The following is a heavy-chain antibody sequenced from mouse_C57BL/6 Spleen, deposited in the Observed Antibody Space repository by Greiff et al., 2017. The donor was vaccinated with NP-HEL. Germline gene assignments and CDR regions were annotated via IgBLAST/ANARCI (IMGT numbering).Heavy chain of an antibody. V-gene: IGHV3-1*01. CDR1: GYSITSGYD. CDR3: ARGGYYWYFDV. CDR2: ISYSGST. D-gene: IGHD2-2*01. Sequence: EVQLVESGPGMVKPSQSLSLTCTVTGYSITSGYDWHWIRHFPGNKLEWMGYISYSGSTNYNPSLKSRISITHDTSKNHFFLKLNSVTTEDTATYYCARGGYYWYFDVWGTGTTVTVSS. J-gene: IGHJ1*03.